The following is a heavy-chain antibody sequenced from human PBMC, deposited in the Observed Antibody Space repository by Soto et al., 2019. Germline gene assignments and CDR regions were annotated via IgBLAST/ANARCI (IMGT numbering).Heavy chain of an antibody. CDR1: GYSFTNYW. D-gene: IGHD6-19*01. CDR3: ARSWQVGNYGTEV. CDR2: IYPRDSDT. J-gene: IGHJ6*04. Sequence: VESLKISCKGSGYSFTNYWIGWVRQIPWKGLEWMGIIYPRDSDTRYSPSFQGQVTISADKSISTAYVQWSSLKASDTAMYYCARSWQVGNYGTEVWGKGNTVPAS. V-gene: IGHV5-51*01.